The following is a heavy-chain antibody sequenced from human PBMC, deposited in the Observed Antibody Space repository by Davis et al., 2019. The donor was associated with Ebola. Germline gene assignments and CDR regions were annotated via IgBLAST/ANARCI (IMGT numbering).Heavy chain of an antibody. J-gene: IGHJ6*02. CDR2: ISAYNGNT. D-gene: IGHD2-2*02. CDR3: ARDRIVVVPAAIRRYYYYGMDV. CDR1: GYTFTSYG. Sequence: ASVKVSCKASGYTFTSYGISWVRQAPGQGLEWMGWISAYNGNTNYAQKLQGRVTMTTDTSTSTAYMELRSLRSDDTAVYYCARDRIVVVPAAIRRYYYYGMDVWGQGTTATVSS. V-gene: IGHV1-18*01.